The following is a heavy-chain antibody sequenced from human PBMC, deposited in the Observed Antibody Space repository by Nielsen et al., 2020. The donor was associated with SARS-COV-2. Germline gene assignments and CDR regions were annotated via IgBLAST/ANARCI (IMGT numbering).Heavy chain of an antibody. CDR1: GDGLSSYW. D-gene: IGHD3-10*01. J-gene: IGHJ5*02. Sequence: KVSCKASGDGLSSYWISWVRQMPGKGPEWMGRIDPSDSYINYSPSSQGHVTISADKSISTAYLQWSSLKASDTAMYYCARHSNYYGSGTMSGWFDPWGQGTLVTVSS. CDR3: ARHSNYYGSGTMSGWFDP. V-gene: IGHV5-10-1*01. CDR2: IDPSDSYI.